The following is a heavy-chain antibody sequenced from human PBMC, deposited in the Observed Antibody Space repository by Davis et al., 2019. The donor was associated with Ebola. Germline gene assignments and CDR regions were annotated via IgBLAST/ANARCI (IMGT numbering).Heavy chain of an antibody. CDR1: EYTFTSYD. CDR3: ARAIYYYDGSAYSDF. V-gene: IGHV1-8*01. J-gene: IGHJ4*02. Sequence: ASVKVSCKASEYTFTSYDINWVRQASGQGLEWMGWMNPNSGNTGYAQKFQGRVTMTRDTSTNTVYMDLSSLRSEDTAVYYCARAIYYYDGSAYSDFWGQGTLVTVSS. CDR2: MNPNSGNT. D-gene: IGHD3-22*01.